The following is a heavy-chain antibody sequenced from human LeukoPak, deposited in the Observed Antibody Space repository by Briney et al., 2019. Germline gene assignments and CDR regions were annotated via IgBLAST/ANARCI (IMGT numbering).Heavy chain of an antibody. CDR3: ASRYCSSTSCRINWFDP. CDR2: INPNSGGT. J-gene: IGHJ5*02. Sequence: ASVKVSCKASGYTFTGYYMHWVRQAPGQGLEWMGWINPNSGGTNYAQKFQGRVTMTRDTSISTAYMELSRLRSADTAVYYCASRYCSSTSCRINWFDPWGQGTLVTVSS. CDR1: GYTFTGYY. D-gene: IGHD2-2*01. V-gene: IGHV1-2*02.